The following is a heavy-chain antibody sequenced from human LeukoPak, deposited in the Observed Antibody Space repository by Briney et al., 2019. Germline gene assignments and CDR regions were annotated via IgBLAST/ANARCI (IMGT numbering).Heavy chain of an antibody. CDR2: INAGNGNT. D-gene: IGHD2-2*01. CDR1: GYTFTSYA. CDR3: ARAIVVVPAAMAGLYNWFDP. Sequence: GASVKVSCKASGYTFTSYAMHWVRQAPGQRLEWMGWINAGNGNTKYSQKFQGRVTITRDTSASTAYMELSSLRSEDTAVYYCARAIVVVPAAMAGLYNWFDPWGQRTLVTVSS. V-gene: IGHV1-3*01. J-gene: IGHJ5*02.